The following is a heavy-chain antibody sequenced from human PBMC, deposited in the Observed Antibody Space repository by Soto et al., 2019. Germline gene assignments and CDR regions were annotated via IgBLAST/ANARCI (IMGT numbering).Heavy chain of an antibody. CDR2: IDAGNGNT. CDR1: GYTFTSYA. CDR3: ARDLDYYYGMDV. J-gene: IGHJ6*02. Sequence: QVQLVQSGAEVKRPVASVKVSCKASGYTFTSYALHWVRQAPGQRLEWMGRIDAGNGNTKYSQKFQGRVTITRDTSANTAYMELSSLRSEDTAVYYCARDLDYYYGMDVWGQGTTVTVSS. V-gene: IGHV1-3*01.